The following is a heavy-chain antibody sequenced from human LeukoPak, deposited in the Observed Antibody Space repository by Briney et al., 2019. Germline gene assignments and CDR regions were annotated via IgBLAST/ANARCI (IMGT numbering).Heavy chain of an antibody. CDR1: GGSISSGSYY. CDR3: ARTTNAGAFDI. Sequence: PSQTLSLTCTVSGGSISSGSYYWSWIRQPAGKGLEWIGRIYTSGSTNHNPSLKSRVTISVDTSKNQFSLKLSSVTAADTAVYYCARTTNAGAFDIWGQGTMVTVSS. D-gene: IGHD1-1*01. J-gene: IGHJ3*02. CDR2: IYTSGST. V-gene: IGHV4-61*02.